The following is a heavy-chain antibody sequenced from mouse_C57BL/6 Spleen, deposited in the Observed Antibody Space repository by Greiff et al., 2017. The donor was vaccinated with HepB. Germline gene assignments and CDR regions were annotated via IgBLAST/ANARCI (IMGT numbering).Heavy chain of an antibody. Sequence: EVQLQQSGPELVKPGASVKISCKASGYTFTDYYMNWVKQSHGKSLEWIGDINPNNGGTSYNQKFKGTATLTVDKSSSTAYMELRSLTSEDSAVYYCARVPYYRYFDYWGQGTTLTVSS. J-gene: IGHJ2*01. D-gene: IGHD2-10*01. CDR3: ARVPYYRYFDY. CDR1: GYTFTDYY. CDR2: INPNNGGT. V-gene: IGHV1-26*01.